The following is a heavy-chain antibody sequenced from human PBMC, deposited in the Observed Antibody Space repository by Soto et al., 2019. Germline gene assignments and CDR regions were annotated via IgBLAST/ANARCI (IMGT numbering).Heavy chain of an antibody. CDR1: GGIFSSNT. D-gene: IGHD2-21*02. CDR2: IIPLFGTA. Sequence: QVYLVQSGAEVKKPGSSVKISCKASGGIFSSNTINWVRQAAGQGLEWMGGIIPLFGTANYAEKFQGRVTITADKSTKTEYMELTSLRSEDTAVYYSASKAACGGDCYAFDSWGQGTLVTVSS. V-gene: IGHV1-69*06. J-gene: IGHJ4*02. CDR3: ASKAACGGDCYAFDS.